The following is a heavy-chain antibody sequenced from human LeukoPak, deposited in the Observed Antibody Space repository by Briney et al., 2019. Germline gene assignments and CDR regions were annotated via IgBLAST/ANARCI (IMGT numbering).Heavy chain of an antibody. CDR2: ISYDGSNK. Sequence: GGSLRLSCAASGFTFSSYAMHWVRQVPGKGLEWVAVISYDGSNKYYADSVKGRFTISRDNSKNTLYLQMNSLRAEDTAVYYCARSDYGDYWGQGTLVTVSS. CDR3: ARSDYGDY. V-gene: IGHV3-30*04. CDR1: GFTFSSYA. J-gene: IGHJ4*02.